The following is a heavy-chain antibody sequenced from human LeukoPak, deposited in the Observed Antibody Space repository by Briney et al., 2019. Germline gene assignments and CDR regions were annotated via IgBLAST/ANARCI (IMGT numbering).Heavy chain of an antibody. D-gene: IGHD6-13*01. CDR2: IYSGDAT. Sequence: GGSLRLSCAASGFTVSTYYMNWVRQAPGKGLDWVSVIYSGDATYYADSVKGRFTISRDNSKNTLYLQMNSLRAEVTAVYFCARMSSGWYSGFDYWGQGTLVTVSS. CDR3: ARMSSGWYSGFDY. V-gene: IGHV3-53*01. CDR1: GFTVSTYY. J-gene: IGHJ4*02.